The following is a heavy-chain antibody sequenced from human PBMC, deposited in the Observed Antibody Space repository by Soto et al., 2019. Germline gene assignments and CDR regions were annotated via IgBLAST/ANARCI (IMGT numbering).Heavy chain of an antibody. CDR3: AKRRGAGGHFDY. J-gene: IGHJ4*02. D-gene: IGHD2-15*01. Sequence: PGGSLRLSCAASGFPCGSYDMTWVRQAPGKGLEWVSTILVDGRTFYVDSVKGRFTISRDNSRNTLSLQMNSLRADDTAVYYCAKRRGAGGHFDYWGQGALVTVSS. CDR1: GFPCGSYD. V-gene: IGHV3-23*01. CDR2: ILVDGRT.